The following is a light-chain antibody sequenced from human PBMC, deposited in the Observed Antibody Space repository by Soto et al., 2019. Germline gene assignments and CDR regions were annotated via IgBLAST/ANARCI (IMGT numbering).Light chain of an antibody. CDR3: QQYGSSLP. CDR1: QSVSSSY. CDR2: GAS. J-gene: IGKJ3*01. V-gene: IGKV3-20*01. Sequence: ESVLTQSPGTLALSPGERATLSCRASQSVSSSYLAWYQQKPGQAPRLLIYGASSRATGIPDRFSGGGSGTDFTLTISRLEPEEFAVYYCQQYGSSLPFAAGTKVAIK.